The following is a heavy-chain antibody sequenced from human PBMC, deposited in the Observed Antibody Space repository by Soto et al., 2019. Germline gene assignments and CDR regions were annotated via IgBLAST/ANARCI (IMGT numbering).Heavy chain of an antibody. V-gene: IGHV3-23*01. CDR2: GSGGTT. D-gene: IGHD3-10*01. J-gene: IGHJ4*02. CDR1: GFTFSTYA. CDR3: AGSGSYYSPIDC. Sequence: EVQLLESGGGLVQPGGSLRLSCAASGFTFSTYAMSWVRQAPGKGLEWVSGSGGTTYYADSVKGRFTISRDNSKNTVYLQMSSLRAEDTAVYYCAGSGSYYSPIDCWGQGTLVNVSS.